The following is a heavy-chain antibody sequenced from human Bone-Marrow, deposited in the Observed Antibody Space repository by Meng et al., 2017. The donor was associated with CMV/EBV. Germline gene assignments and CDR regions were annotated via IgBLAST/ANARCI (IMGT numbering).Heavy chain of an antibody. J-gene: IGHJ4*02. CDR1: GFTFSSYW. CDR3: ARELPDFWGGYYVDY. V-gene: IGHV3-74*01. D-gene: IGHD3-3*01. Sequence: SGFTFSSYWMHWVRQAPGKGLVWVSRINSDGSSTSYADSVKGRFTISRDNAKNTLYLQMNSLRAEDTAVYYCARELPDFWGGYYVDYWGQGTLVTVSS. CDR2: INSDGSST.